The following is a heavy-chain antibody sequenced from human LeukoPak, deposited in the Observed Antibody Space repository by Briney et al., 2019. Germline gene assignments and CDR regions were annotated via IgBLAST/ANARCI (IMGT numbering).Heavy chain of an antibody. Sequence: GGSLRLSCAASGFSFSAYGVHWVRQAPGKGLEWVAVIWYDGSSKDYADSVKGRFTLSRDNSKNTLYQQMNSLTVEDTAVYYCARSQSSSLIDYWGQGTLVTVSS. CDR1: GFSFSAYG. J-gene: IGHJ4*02. V-gene: IGHV3-33*01. CDR3: ARSQSSSLIDY. D-gene: IGHD6-13*01. CDR2: IWYDGSSK.